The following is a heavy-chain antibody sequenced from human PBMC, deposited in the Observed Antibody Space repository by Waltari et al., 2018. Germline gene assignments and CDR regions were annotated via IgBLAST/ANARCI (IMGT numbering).Heavy chain of an antibody. J-gene: IGHJ6*02. D-gene: IGHD4-4*01. Sequence: QVQLQESGPGLVKPSETLSLTCTVSGGPISSCYWSWVRQPAGKGLEWIGRIYGGGSTDYNPALKSRVTMSVDTSKKQLSLKLNSVTAADTAVYYCARDRTVPDEYGMDVWGQGTTVTVSS. CDR2: IYGGGST. V-gene: IGHV4-4*07. CDR3: ARDRTVPDEYGMDV. CDR1: GGPISSCY.